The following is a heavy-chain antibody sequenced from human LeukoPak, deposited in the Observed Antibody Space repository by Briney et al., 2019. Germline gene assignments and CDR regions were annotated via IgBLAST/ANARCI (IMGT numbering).Heavy chain of an antibody. V-gene: IGHV4-39*01. CDR1: GGSISSSSYY. D-gene: IGHD4-23*01. Sequence: PSETLSLTCTVSGGSISSSSYYWGWIRQPPGKGLEWIGSIYYSGSTYYNPSLKSRVTISVDTSKNQFSLKLSSVTAADTAVYYCARHFIPFATVVTPSYYYGMDVWGQGTTVTVSS. CDR2: IYYSGST. CDR3: ARHFIPFATVVTPSYYYGMDV. J-gene: IGHJ6*02.